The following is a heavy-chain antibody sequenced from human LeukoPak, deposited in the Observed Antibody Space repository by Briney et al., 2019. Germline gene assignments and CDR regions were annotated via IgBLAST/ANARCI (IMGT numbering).Heavy chain of an antibody. D-gene: IGHD3-3*01. Sequence: SQTLSLTCAISGDSVSSNSAAWNWIRQSPSRGLEWLGRTYHRSKWYNDYAVSVKSRITINPDTSKNQFSLQLNSVTPEDTAVYYCARDRLGFWSGYYGHGFDYWGQGTLVTVSS. CDR1: GDSVSSNSAA. CDR2: TYHRSKWYN. CDR3: ARDRLGFWSGYYGHGFDY. V-gene: IGHV6-1*01. J-gene: IGHJ4*02.